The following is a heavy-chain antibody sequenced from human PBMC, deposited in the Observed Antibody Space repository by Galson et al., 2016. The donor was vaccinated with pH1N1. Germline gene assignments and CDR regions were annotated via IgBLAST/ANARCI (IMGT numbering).Heavy chain of an antibody. CDR2: ISGSDTTI. V-gene: IGHV3-11*01. D-gene: IGHD3-10*01. J-gene: IGHJ3*01. Sequence: SLRLSCAASGFPFSHYYMGWIRQAPGKGLEWISYISGSDTTIYYADSVRGRFTISRDNAQNSLYLHMNSLRAEDPAVYYCARDHFGWAFDVWGQGTMCTVSP. CDR3: ARDHFGWAFDV. CDR1: GFPFSHYY.